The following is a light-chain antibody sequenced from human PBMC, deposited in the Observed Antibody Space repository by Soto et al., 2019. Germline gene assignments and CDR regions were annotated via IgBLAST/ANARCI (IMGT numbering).Light chain of an antibody. Sequence: DIQMTQSPSTLSGSVGDRVTITCRASQTISSWLAWYQQKPGKAPKLLIYDASSLESGVPSRFSGSGSGTEFTLTISRMQTDDFATYYCQQYNNYPWTGGQGTKV. J-gene: IGKJ1*01. CDR1: QTISSW. CDR2: DAS. CDR3: QQYNNYPWT. V-gene: IGKV1-5*01.